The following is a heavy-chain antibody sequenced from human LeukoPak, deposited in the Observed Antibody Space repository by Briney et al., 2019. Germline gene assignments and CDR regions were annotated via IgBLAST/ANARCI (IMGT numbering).Heavy chain of an antibody. CDR2: IYHSGST. CDR1: GGSISSGGYS. J-gene: IGHJ4*02. D-gene: IGHD3-10*01. CDR3: ARGSMVSYYFDY. Sequence: SQTLSLTCAVSGGSISSGGYSWSWIRQPPGKGLEWIGYIYHSGSTYYNPSLKSRVTISVARSKNQFSLKLSSVTAADTAVYYCARGSMVSYYFDYWGQGTLVTVSS. V-gene: IGHV4-30-2*01.